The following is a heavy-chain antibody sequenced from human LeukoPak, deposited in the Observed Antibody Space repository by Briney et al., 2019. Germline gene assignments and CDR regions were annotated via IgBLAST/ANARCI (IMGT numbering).Heavy chain of an antibody. CDR3: ARGPYSSGWFSGWFDP. CDR2: IYYSGST. Sequence: PSETLSLTCTVSGGSISSYYWSWIRQPPGKGLEWIGYIYYSGSTNYNPSLKSRVTISVDTSKNQFSLKLSSVTAADTAVYYCARGPYSSGWFSGWFDPWGQGTLVTVSS. V-gene: IGHV4-59*01. D-gene: IGHD6-19*01. J-gene: IGHJ5*02. CDR1: GGSISSYY.